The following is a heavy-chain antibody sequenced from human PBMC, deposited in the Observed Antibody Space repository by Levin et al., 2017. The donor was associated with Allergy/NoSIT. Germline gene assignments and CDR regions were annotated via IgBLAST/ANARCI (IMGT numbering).Heavy chain of an antibody. J-gene: IGHJ4*02. Sequence: SETLSLTCAVYGGSFSGYYWSWIRQPPGKGLEWIGEINHSGSTNYNPSLKSRVTISVDTSKNQFSLKLSSVTAADTAVFYCARGWRGVAGTNNHPAGPKTSTYFDYWGQGTLVTVSS. D-gene: IGHD6-19*01. CDR3: ARGWRGVAGTNNHPAGPKTSTYFDY. CDR2: INHSGST. V-gene: IGHV4-34*01. CDR1: GGSFSGYY.